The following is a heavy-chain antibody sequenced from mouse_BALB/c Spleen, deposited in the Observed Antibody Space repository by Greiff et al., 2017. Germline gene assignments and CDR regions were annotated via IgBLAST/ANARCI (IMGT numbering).Heavy chain of an antibody. CDR1: GFTFSSYA. V-gene: IGHV5-6-5*01. J-gene: IGHJ3*01. D-gene: IGHD2-2*01. Sequence: EVKLVESGGGLVKPGGSLKLSCAASGFTFSSYAMSWVRQTPEKRLEWVASISSGGSTYYPDSVKGRFTICRDNAKNTLYLQMSSLKSEDTAMYYCARRMVTFAYWGQGTLVTVSA. CDR3: ARRMVTFAY. CDR2: ISSGGST.